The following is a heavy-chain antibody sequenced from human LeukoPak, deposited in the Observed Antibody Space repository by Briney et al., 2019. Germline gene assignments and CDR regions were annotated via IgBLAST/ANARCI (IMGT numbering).Heavy chain of an antibody. Sequence: SETLSLTCTVSGGSINNYYWSWIRQPAGKGLEWIGRIYITGSTNYNPSLKSRVTMSVDTSKRQFSLKLSSVTAADTAVYFCARDTTWHLYAFDIWGQGTMVTVSS. CDR2: IYITGST. D-gene: IGHD1-1*01. CDR1: GGSINNYY. CDR3: ARDTTWHLYAFDI. V-gene: IGHV4-4*07. J-gene: IGHJ3*02.